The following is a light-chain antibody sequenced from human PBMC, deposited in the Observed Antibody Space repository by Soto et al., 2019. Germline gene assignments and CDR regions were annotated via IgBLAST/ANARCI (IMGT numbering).Light chain of an antibody. CDR3: CSFAGSINFVV. Sequence: QSALTQPASVSGSPGQSITISCTGTSSDVGSYNLVSWYQQHPGKTPKLMIYEGGKRPSGVSNRFSGSKSGNTASLTISGLQPEDEADYYCCSFAGSINFVVFGGGTKVTVL. V-gene: IGLV2-23*03. CDR2: EGG. CDR1: SSDVGSYNL. J-gene: IGLJ3*02.